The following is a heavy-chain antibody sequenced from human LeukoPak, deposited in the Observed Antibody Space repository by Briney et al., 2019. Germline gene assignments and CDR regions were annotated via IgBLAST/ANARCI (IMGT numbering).Heavy chain of an antibody. CDR2: ISYDGTNK. CDR1: GFTFSTYA. J-gene: IGHJ6*03. CDR3: ARGPSRSGWYSDHYYYMDI. D-gene: IGHD6-19*01. Sequence: GGSLRLSCAASGFTFSTYAMHWVRQAPGKGLEWVAIISYDGTNKNYADSVKGRFTISRDNSKNTLYLQMNSLRAEDTAVYYCARGPSRSGWYSDHYYYMDIWGKGTTVTVSS. V-gene: IGHV3-30*04.